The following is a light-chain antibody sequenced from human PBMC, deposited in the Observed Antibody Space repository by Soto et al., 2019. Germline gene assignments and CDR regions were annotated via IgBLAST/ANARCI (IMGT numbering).Light chain of an antibody. Sequence: EIVLTQSPATLSLSPGERATLSCRASQSVSSNLAWYQQKPGQAPRLLICGASTRATGIPARFSGSGSGTDFTLTISSLEPEDFAVYYCQQRSNWPPITFGQGTRLEIK. CDR3: QQRSNWPPIT. CDR1: QSVSSN. CDR2: GAS. V-gene: IGKV3-11*01. J-gene: IGKJ5*01.